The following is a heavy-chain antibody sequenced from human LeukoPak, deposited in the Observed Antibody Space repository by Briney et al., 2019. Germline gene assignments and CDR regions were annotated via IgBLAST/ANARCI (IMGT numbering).Heavy chain of an antibody. CDR2: ISGSDGTT. V-gene: IGHV3-23*01. CDR1: GFTFSSYT. CDR3: ARDTSAWRYGMDV. Sequence: GGSLRLSCATSGFTFSSYTMTWVRQAPGKGLEWVSVISGSDGTTYYADSEQGRFTISRDNSKNTLYLQMNSMRGEDTAVYYCARDTSAWRYGMDVWGQGTTVTVSS. J-gene: IGHJ6*02. D-gene: IGHD6-19*01.